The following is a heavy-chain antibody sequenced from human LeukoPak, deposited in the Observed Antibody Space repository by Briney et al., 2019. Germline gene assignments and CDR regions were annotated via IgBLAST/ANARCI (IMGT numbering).Heavy chain of an antibody. V-gene: IGHV3-48*01. CDR1: GFTFSSYS. Sequence: GGSLRLSCAASGFTFSSYSMNWVRQAPGKGLEWVSYISSSSTIYYADSVKGRFTISRDNAKNSLYLQMNSLRAEDTAVYYCARSLLYYYDSSGPYFDYWGQGTLVTVSS. CDR2: ISSSSTI. D-gene: IGHD3-22*01. CDR3: ARSLLYYYDSSGPYFDY. J-gene: IGHJ4*02.